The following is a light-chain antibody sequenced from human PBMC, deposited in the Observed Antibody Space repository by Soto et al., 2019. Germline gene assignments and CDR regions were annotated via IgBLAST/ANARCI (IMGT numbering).Light chain of an antibody. CDR2: EVS. CDR3: SSYTSSSTLVV. CDR1: SSDVGGYNY. V-gene: IGLV2-8*01. J-gene: IGLJ2*01. Sequence: QSALTQPPSASGSPGQSVTISCTGTSSDVGGYNYVSWYQQHPGKAPKLTIYEVSKRPSGVPDRFSGSKSGNTASLTVSGLQAEDEADYYCSSYTSSSTLVVFGGGTQLTVL.